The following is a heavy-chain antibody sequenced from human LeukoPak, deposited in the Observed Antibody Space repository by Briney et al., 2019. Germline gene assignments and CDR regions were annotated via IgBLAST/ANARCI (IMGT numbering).Heavy chain of an antibody. CDR3: ARGPTGAVRGAP. Sequence: AAVPVSCQASGYTFTRYDVNWVRPATGQGREGMGWMNPNSGNTGYAQKFQGRVPITRNTSTSTAHMELSSLRSEDTAVYYCARGPTGAVRGAPWGKGTLVTVSS. J-gene: IGHJ5*02. V-gene: IGHV1-8*03. CDR2: MNPNSGNT. CDR1: GYTFTRYD. D-gene: IGHD3-10*01.